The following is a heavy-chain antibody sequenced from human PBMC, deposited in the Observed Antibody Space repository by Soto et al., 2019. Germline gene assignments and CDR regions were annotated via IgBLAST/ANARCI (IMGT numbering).Heavy chain of an antibody. CDR2: INHSGST. D-gene: IGHD3-22*01. J-gene: IGHJ4*02. V-gene: IGHV4-34*01. CDR1: GGSFSGYY. Sequence: PSETLSLTCAVYGGSFSGYYWSWIRQPPGKGLEWIGEINHSGSTNYNPSLKSRVTISVDTSKNQFSLKLSSVTAADTAVYYCARIADSAYYYDSSGYQYWGQGTLVTVSS. CDR3: ARIADSAYYYDSSGYQY.